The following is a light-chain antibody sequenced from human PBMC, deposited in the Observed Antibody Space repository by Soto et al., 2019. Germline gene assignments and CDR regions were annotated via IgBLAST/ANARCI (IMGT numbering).Light chain of an antibody. V-gene: IGKV3-11*01. Sequence: EIVLTQSPATLSLSPGERATLSCRASQSVSSYLAWYQQKPGQAPRLLIYDASNRATGIPARFSGSGSGTDFTLTISSLEPEDFAVYYCQQRSKWPPGFTFGPGTKGDIK. J-gene: IGKJ3*01. CDR2: DAS. CDR1: QSVSSY. CDR3: QQRSKWPPGFT.